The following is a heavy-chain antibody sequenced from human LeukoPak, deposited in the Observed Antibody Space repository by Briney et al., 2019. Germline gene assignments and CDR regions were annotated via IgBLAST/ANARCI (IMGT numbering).Heavy chain of an antibody. Sequence: PGGSLRLFCVASGFTFNTYAMTCLRQAPGKGLEWVSSISVSCCGTYCAHSVRGGFTISRDISENTLFLHMNSLRAEDTAVYYCVKDWRDDSNCGNDCLQYWGQGTLVTVSS. V-gene: IGHV3-23*01. CDR1: GFTFNTYA. J-gene: IGHJ4*02. D-gene: IGHD2-21*01. CDR3: VKDWRDDSNCGNDCLQY. CDR2: ISVSCCGT.